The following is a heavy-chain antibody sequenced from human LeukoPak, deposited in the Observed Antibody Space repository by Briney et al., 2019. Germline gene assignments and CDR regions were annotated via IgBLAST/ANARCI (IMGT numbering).Heavy chain of an antibody. CDR3: ARAQKSGPYYFDY. D-gene: IGHD6-25*01. CDR2: IKQDGSER. J-gene: IGHJ4*02. Sequence: PGGPRGPSCAASKFTFSTYWRSGFRKPPGKGLKWLANIKQDGSERYYVDSVEGRFTISRDNAKNSLYLQMNSLRAEDTAVYYCARAQKSGPYYFDYWGQGTPVTVSS. CDR1: KFTFSTYW. V-gene: IGHV3-7*05.